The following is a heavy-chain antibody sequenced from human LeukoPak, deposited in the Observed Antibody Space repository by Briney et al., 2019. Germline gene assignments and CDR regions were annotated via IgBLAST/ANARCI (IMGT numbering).Heavy chain of an antibody. Sequence: PGGSLRLSCAASGFAFSGYSLNWVRQAPGKGLEWVSYISGSSSTIYYADSVKDRFTISRDNAKNSLYLQMNSLGAEDTAVYYCARYRSGGSRGFDYWGQGTLVTVSS. J-gene: IGHJ4*02. CDR1: GFAFSGYS. V-gene: IGHV3-48*01. CDR3: ARYRSGGSRGFDY. D-gene: IGHD6-19*01. CDR2: ISGSSSTI.